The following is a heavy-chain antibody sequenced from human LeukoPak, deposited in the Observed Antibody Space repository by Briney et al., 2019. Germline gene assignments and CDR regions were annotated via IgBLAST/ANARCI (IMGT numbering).Heavy chain of an antibody. Sequence: GGSHRLSCAASGFTFSSYAMSWVRQAPGKGLEWVSGISDSGGSTYYADSVKGRFTISRDNSKNTLYLQMNSLRAEDTAAYYCAKDAPVGATEGYFDYWGQGTLVTVPS. D-gene: IGHD2-15*01. CDR1: GFTFSSYA. V-gene: IGHV3-23*01. CDR3: AKDAPVGATEGYFDY. J-gene: IGHJ4*02. CDR2: ISDSGGST.